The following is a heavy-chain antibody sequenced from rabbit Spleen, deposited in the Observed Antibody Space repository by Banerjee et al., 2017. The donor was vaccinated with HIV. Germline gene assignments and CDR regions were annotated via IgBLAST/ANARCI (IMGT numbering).Heavy chain of an antibody. CDR3: ARDTSSSCSSDGMDL. CDR2: IDTGSSGFT. J-gene: IGHJ6*01. CDR1: GVSFSGNSY. Sequence: QSLEESGGDLVKPGASLTLTCIASGVSFSGNSYMCWVRQAPGKGLEWIACIDTGSSGFTYFASWAKGRFTISKTSSTTVTLQMTSLTAADTATYFCARDTSSSCSSDGMDLWGQGTLVTVS. V-gene: IGHV1S40*01. D-gene: IGHD1-1*01.